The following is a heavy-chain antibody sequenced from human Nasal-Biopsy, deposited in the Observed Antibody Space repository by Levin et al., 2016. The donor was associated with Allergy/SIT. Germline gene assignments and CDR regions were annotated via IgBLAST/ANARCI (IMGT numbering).Heavy chain of an antibody. CDR1: GFNFGHCA. J-gene: IGHJ4*02. Sequence: GGSLRLSCAASGFNFGHCAMSWVRQAPGKGLEWVSAIGGAGTTTDYAESVKGRFIISRDNSKNTLYLQMNSLRADDTASYYCAKGIFWTGSVDSEYYLDYWGQGMLVTVSS. V-gene: IGHV3-23*01. CDR3: AKGIFWTGSVDSEYYLDY. CDR2: IGGAGTTT. D-gene: IGHD3/OR15-3a*01.